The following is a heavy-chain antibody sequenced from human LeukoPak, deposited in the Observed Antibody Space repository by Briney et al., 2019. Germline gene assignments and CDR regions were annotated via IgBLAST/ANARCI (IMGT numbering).Heavy chain of an antibody. V-gene: IGHV3-23*01. J-gene: IGHJ4*02. CDR2: ISGSGGST. Sequence: GGSLRLSCAASGFTFSSYAMSWVRQAPGKGLEWVSAISGSGGSTYYADSVKGRFTISRDNSKNTLYLQMNSLRAEDTAVYYRAKGPDYGDYFDYWGQGTLVTVSS. D-gene: IGHD4-17*01. CDR3: AKGPDYGDYFDY. CDR1: GFTFSSYA.